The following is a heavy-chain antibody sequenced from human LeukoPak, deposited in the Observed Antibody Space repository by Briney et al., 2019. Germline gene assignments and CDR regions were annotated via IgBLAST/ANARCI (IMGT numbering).Heavy chain of an antibody. V-gene: IGHV4-39*01. Sequence: SETLSLTCTVSGGSISSKNYYWGWLRQPPGKGLEWIGSIYYSGSTYFNPSLKSRVTMSVDTSKNQFSLKLSSLTAADTALYYCARLDGGTYYFDSRGYLRGFDMWGHGTMVTVSS. D-gene: IGHD3-22*01. CDR1: GGSISSKNYY. J-gene: IGHJ3*02. CDR2: IYYSGST. CDR3: ARLDGGTYYFDSRGYLRGFDM.